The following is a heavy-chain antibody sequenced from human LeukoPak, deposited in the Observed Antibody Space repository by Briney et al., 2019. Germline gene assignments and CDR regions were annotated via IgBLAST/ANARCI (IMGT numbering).Heavy chain of an antibody. V-gene: IGHV4-30-2*01. Sequence: PSETLSLTCTVSGGSISSGGYYWSWIRQPPGKGLEWIGYIYHSGSTYYNPSLKSRVTISVDRSKNQFSLKLSSVTAADTAVYYCARGQNGLNWFDPWGQGTLVTVSS. CDR2: IYHSGST. D-gene: IGHD2-8*01. CDR1: GGSISSGGYY. J-gene: IGHJ5*02. CDR3: ARGQNGLNWFDP.